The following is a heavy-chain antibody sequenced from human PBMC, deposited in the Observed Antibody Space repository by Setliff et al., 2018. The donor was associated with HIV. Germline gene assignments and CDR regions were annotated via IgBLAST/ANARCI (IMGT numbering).Heavy chain of an antibody. D-gene: IGHD4-17*01. Sequence: SETLSLTCAVSGYSIRSGYYWGWIRQSPGKGLEWIGTMFRTGTSYYNPSLTSRVTISQDTSKNQFSLELTSVTAADTAVYYCCRSMTTVLEDAFDIWGQGAMVTVSS. CDR3: CRSMTTVLEDAFDI. V-gene: IGHV4-38-2*01. CDR1: GYSIRSGYY. J-gene: IGHJ3*02. CDR2: MFRTGTS.